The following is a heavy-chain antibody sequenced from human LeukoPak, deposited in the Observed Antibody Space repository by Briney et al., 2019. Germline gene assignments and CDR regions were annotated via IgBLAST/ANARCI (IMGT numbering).Heavy chain of an antibody. D-gene: IGHD5-18*01. CDR3: ASRTAMDLGYYGMDV. V-gene: IGHV3-23*01. CDR1: GFTFSSYA. Sequence: GGSLRLSCAASGFTFSSYAMSWVRQAPGKGLEWVSAISGSGGSTYYADSVKGRFTISRDNSKNTLYLQMNSLRAEDTAVYYCASRTAMDLGYYGMDVWGQGTTVTVSS. CDR2: ISGSGGST. J-gene: IGHJ6*02.